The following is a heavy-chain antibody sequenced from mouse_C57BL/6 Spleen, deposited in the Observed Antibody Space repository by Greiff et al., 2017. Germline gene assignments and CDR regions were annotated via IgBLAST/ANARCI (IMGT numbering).Heavy chain of an antibody. V-gene: IGHV3-6*01. D-gene: IGHD1-1*01. Sequence: EVQLQQSGPGLGKPSQSLSLTCSVTGYSITSGYYWNWIRQFPGNKLEWMGHISYEGSNNDNPSLKNRISITRDTSKNQFFLKLKSVTTEDTATYYCARDYYGSSFACWGQGSLVTVSA. J-gene: IGHJ3*01. CDR3: ARDYYGSSFAC. CDR2: ISYEGSN. CDR1: GYSITSGYY.